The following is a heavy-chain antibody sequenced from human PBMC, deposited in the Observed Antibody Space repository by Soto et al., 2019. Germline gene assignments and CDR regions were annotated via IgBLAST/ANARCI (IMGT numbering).Heavy chain of an antibody. Sequence: QVQLVESGGGVVQPGRSLRLSCAASGFTFSSYGMHWVRQAPGKGLEWVAVIWYDGSNKYYADSVKGRFTISRDNSKNTLYLQMNSLRAEDTAVYYCARNTPVSSGWYFAYWGQGTLVTVSS. CDR2: IWYDGSNK. V-gene: IGHV3-33*01. CDR1: GFTFSSYG. CDR3: ARNTPVSSGWYFAY. D-gene: IGHD6-19*01. J-gene: IGHJ4*02.